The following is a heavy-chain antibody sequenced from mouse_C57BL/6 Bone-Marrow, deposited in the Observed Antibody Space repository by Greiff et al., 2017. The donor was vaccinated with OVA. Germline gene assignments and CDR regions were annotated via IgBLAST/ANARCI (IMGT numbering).Heavy chain of an antibody. Sequence: VQLKESGAELVRPGASVKLSCKASGYTFTDYYINWVKQRPGQGLEWIARIYPGSGNTYYNEKFKGKATLTAEKSSSTAYMQLSSLTSEDSAVYFCARSMAWFAYWGQGTLVTVSA. J-gene: IGHJ3*01. CDR3: ARSMAWFAY. CDR1: GYTFTDYY. V-gene: IGHV1-76*01. D-gene: IGHD2-10*02. CDR2: IYPGSGNT.